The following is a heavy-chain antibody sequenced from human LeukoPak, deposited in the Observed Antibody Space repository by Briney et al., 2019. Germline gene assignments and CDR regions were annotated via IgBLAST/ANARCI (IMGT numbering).Heavy chain of an antibody. Sequence: GESLKISCKGSGYSFTSYCISWVRQMRGKGLEWMGRLDPSDSYTNYSPSFQGHVTISADKSMSTAYLQWSSLKASDTAMYYCARHSRGYSYGYSWFDPWGQGTLVTASS. J-gene: IGHJ5*02. V-gene: IGHV5-10-1*01. D-gene: IGHD5-18*01. CDR3: ARHSRGYSYGYSWFDP. CDR1: GYSFTSYC. CDR2: LDPSDSYT.